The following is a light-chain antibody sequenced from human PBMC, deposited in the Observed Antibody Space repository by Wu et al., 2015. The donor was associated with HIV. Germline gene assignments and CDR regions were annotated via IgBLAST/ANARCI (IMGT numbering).Light chain of an antibody. CDR3: QQYSSSPIT. J-gene: IGKJ5*01. CDR1: QTVGSGY. V-gene: IGKV3-20*01. CDR2: EAS. Sequence: EIVMTQSPATLSVSVGERVTLSCRASQTVGSGYLAWYQLKPGQAPRLVISEASTRAAGIPDRFGGSGSGTDFTLTITSLEPEDIAVYSCQQYSSSPITFGQGTRL.